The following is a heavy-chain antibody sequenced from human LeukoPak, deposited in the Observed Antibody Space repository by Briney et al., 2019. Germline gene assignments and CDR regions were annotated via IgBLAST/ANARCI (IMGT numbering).Heavy chain of an antibody. CDR1: GYTFTSYG. D-gene: IGHD3-22*01. CDR3: ASQYYYDSSGYPT. CDR2: ISAYNGNT. Sequence: ASVKVSCKASGYTFTSYGISWVRQAPGQGLEWMGWISAYNGNTNYVQKLQGRVTMTTDTSTSTAYMELRSLRSDDTAVYYCASQYYYDSSGYPTWGQGTLVTVSS. J-gene: IGHJ5*02. V-gene: IGHV1-18*01.